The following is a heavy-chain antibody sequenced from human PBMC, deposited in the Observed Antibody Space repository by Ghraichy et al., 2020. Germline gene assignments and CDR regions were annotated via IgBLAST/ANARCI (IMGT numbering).Heavy chain of an antibody. D-gene: IGHD4-23*01. CDR3: ARPRGKLFDYGMDV. CDR2: INHSGST. J-gene: IGHJ6*02. Sequence: QTLSLTCAVYGGSFSGYYWSWIRQPPGKGLEWIGEINHSGSTNYNPSLKSRVTISVDTSKNQFSLKLSSVTAADTVVYYCARPRGKLFDYGMDVWGQGTTVTVSS. V-gene: IGHV4-34*01. CDR1: GGSFSGYY.